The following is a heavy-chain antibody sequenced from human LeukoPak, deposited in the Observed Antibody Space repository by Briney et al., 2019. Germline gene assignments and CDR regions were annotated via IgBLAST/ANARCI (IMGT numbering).Heavy chain of an antibody. V-gene: IGHV4-59*08. CDR1: GASISGYY. J-gene: IGHJ6*02. D-gene: IGHD4-17*01. CDR3: ARMNGDYGFRNYFYYGLDV. CDR2: MYYGGST. Sequence: SETLSLTCSVSGASISGYYWNWIRQTPGKGLEWTGYMYYGGSTNYNPCFKSRVTMSGDTSKNELSLKLSSVTAADTAVYYCARMNGDYGFRNYFYYGLDVWGQGTTVTVSS.